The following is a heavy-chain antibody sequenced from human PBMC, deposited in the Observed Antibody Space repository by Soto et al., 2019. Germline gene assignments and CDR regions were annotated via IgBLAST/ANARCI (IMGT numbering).Heavy chain of an antibody. V-gene: IGHV4-34*01. CDR2: INHSGST. CDR1: GGSFSGYY. Sequence: QVQLQQWGAGLLKPSETLSLTCAVYGGSFSGYYWSWIRQPPGKGLEWIGEINHSGSTNYNPSLKSRVTISVDTSKNQFSLKLSSVTAADTAVYYCAREEDYGDHGPEDYWGQGTLVTVSS. J-gene: IGHJ4*02. CDR3: AREEDYGDHGPEDY. D-gene: IGHD4-17*01.